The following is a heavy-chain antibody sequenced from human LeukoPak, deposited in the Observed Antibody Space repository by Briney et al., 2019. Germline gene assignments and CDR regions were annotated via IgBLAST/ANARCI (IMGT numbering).Heavy chain of an antibody. V-gene: IGHV3-23*01. Sequence: GGSLRLSCTASGFTFSSYAMSWVRQAPGKGLEWVSAISGSGGSTYYADSVKARFTISRDNSKNTLYLQMNSLRAEDTAVYYCARDLQLALDYWGQGTLVTVSS. D-gene: IGHD5-18*01. CDR3: ARDLQLALDY. J-gene: IGHJ4*02. CDR2: ISGSGGST. CDR1: GFTFSSYA.